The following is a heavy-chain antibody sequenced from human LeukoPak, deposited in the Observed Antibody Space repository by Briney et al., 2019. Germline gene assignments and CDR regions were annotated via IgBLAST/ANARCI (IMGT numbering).Heavy chain of an antibody. D-gene: IGHD3-16*01. Sequence: SETLSLTCTVSGDSISSYYWSWIRQPPGKGLEWIGEIYHSGSTNYNPSLRSRVTISVDKSKNQFFLKLSSVTAADTAVYYCARSGGTYDYVWGSLNWFDPWGQGTLVTVSS. V-gene: IGHV4-59*12. J-gene: IGHJ5*02. CDR2: IYHSGST. CDR3: ARSGGTYDYVWGSLNWFDP. CDR1: GDSISSYY.